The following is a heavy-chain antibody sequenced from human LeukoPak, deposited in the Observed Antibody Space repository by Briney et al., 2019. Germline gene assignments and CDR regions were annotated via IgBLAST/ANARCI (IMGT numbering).Heavy chain of an antibody. D-gene: IGHD3/OR15-3a*01. CDR3: ARDLDNGYFDY. CDR1: GGSISSYY. J-gene: IGHJ4*02. V-gene: IGHV4-59*01. Sequence: KPSETLSLTCTVPGGSISSYYWSWIRQPPGKGLEWIGYIYYSGSTNYNPSLKSRVTISVDTSKNQFSLKLSSVTAADTAVYYCARDLDNGYFDYWGQGTLVTVSS. CDR2: IYYSGST.